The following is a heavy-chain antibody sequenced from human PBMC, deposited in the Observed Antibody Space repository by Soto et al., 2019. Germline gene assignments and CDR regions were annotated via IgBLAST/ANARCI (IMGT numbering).Heavy chain of an antibody. V-gene: IGHV4-31*03. CDR3: ARDRPHYGSGSYAVESLDY. D-gene: IGHD3-10*01. CDR2: IYYSGST. Sequence: QVQLQESGPGLVKPSQTLSLTCIVSGGSISSGGYYWSWIRQHPGKGLEWIGYIYYSGSTYYNPSLNSRVTISVDTSTNQFSLKLSSVTAADTAVYYCARDRPHYGSGSYAVESLDYWGQGTLVTVSS. J-gene: IGHJ4*02. CDR1: GGSISSGGYY.